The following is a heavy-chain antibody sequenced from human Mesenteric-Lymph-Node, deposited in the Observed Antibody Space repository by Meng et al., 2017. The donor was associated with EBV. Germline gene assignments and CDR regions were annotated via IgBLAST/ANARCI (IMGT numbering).Heavy chain of an antibody. J-gene: IGHJ4*02. CDR1: GGFFASTSYY. CDR2: ISYSGST. D-gene: IGHD3-10*01. Sequence: QGSGPGLVKPSATPSLTCSVSGGFFASTSYYWVLIRQPPGKGLEWIGSISYSGSTYYNPSLKSRVTISVDTPKNQFSLKLNSVTAADTAVYYCARDLSLEIGIRMVRGIIGHWGQGALVTVSS. V-gene: IGHV4-39*07. CDR3: ARDLSLEIGIRMVRGIIGH.